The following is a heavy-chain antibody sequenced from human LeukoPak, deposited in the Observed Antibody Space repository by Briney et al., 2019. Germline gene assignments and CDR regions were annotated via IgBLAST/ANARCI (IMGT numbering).Heavy chain of an antibody. J-gene: IGHJ6*02. CDR3: ARNMDIVVVVAATPGMDV. CDR1: GFTFSSYW. V-gene: IGHV3-7*03. CDR2: IKQDGSEK. Sequence: PGGSLRLSCAASGFTFSSYWMSWVRQAPGKGLEWVANIKQDGSEKYYVDSVKGRFTISRDNAKNSLYLQMNSLRAEDTAVYYCARNMDIVVVVAATPGMDVWGQGTTVTVSS. D-gene: IGHD2-15*01.